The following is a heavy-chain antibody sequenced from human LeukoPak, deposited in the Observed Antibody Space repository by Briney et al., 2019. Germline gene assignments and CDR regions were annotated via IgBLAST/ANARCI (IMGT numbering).Heavy chain of an antibody. D-gene: IGHD2-2*01. CDR3: ASLYCSSTSCYEERWFDP. Sequence: ASVKVSCKASGYTFTSYDINWVRQATGQGLEWMGRINPNSGGTNYAQKFQGRVTMTRDTSISTAYMELSRLRSDDTAVYYCASLYCSSTSCYEERWFDPWGQGTLVTVSS. V-gene: IGHV1-2*06. CDR1: GYTFTSYD. J-gene: IGHJ5*02. CDR2: INPNSGGT.